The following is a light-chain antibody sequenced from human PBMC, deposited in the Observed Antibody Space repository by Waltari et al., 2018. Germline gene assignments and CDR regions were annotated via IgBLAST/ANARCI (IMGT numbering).Light chain of an antibody. CDR3: QQYYSTIFT. Sequence: DIVVSQSPDSLAVCLGERATINCKSSQSVLYSSNNKNYLAWYQQKPGQPPKLLIYWASTRESGVPDRFSGSGSGTDFTLTISSLQAEDVAVYYCQQYYSTIFTFGPGTKVDIK. CDR2: WAS. CDR1: QSVLYSSNNKNY. J-gene: IGKJ3*01. V-gene: IGKV4-1*01.